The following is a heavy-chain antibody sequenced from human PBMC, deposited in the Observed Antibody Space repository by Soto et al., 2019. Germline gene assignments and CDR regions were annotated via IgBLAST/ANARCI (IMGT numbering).Heavy chain of an antibody. CDR1: GFSLSNSGVG. CDR2: IYWDDDK. D-gene: IGHD1-26*01. CDR3: AHRSFLVGATDAFDI. J-gene: IGHJ3*02. Sequence: QITLKESGPTLVKPTQTLTLTCTFSGFSLSNSGVGVGWIRQPPGKALEWLALIYWDDDKRYSPSLKSRLTSPKDTSKNQVDLTMTNMDPVDTATYYCAHRSFLVGATDAFDIWGQGTMVTVSS. V-gene: IGHV2-5*02.